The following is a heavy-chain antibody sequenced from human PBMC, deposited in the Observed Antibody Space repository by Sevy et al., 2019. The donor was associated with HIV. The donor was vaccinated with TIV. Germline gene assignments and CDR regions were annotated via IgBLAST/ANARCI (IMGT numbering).Heavy chain of an antibody. CDR3: ARWELPLYYYGMDV. CDR2: ISAYNGNT. D-gene: IGHD1-26*01. V-gene: IGHV1-18*04. CDR1: GYTLTRYG. J-gene: IGHJ6*02. Sequence: ASVKVSCKASGYTLTRYGISWVRQAPGQGLEWMGWISAYNGNTNYAQMLQGRVTMTTDTSTSTAYMELRSLRSDDTAVYYCARWELPLYYYGMDVWGQGPTVTVSS.